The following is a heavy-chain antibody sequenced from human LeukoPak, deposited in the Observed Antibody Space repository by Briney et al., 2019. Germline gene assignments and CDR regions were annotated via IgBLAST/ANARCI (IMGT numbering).Heavy chain of an antibody. D-gene: IGHD1-7*01. CDR1: GGTFSSYA. Sequence: GASVKVSCKASGGTFSSYAISWVRQAPGQGLEWMGGIIPIFGTANYAQKFRGRVTITADKSTRTAYMELSSLRSEDTAVYYCARELSPYNWNSVFNYWGQGTLVTVSS. CDR3: ARELSPYNWNSVFNY. J-gene: IGHJ4*02. V-gene: IGHV1-69*06. CDR2: IIPIFGTA.